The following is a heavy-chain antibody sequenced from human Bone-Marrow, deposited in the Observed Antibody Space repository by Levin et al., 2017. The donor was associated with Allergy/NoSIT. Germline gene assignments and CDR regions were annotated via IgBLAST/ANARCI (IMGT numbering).Heavy chain of an antibody. D-gene: IGHD5-12*01. CDR1: GFSFNKHW. V-gene: IGHV3-74*01. CDR3: ARGGKQVNSGWHARGADPALDV. Sequence: GEPLKISCAASGFSFNKHWMHWVRQTPGKGLEWVSRINSDGSSIRYADSVRGRLTISRDNARNTVYLQMKSLRVEDTAVYYCARGGKQVNSGWHARGADPALDVWGQGTTVTVSS. CDR2: INSDGSSI. J-gene: IGHJ6*02.